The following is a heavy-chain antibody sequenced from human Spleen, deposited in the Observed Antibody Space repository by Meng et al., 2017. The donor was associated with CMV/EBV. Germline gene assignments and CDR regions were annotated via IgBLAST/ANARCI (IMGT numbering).Heavy chain of an antibody. CDR2: IIPIFGTA. J-gene: IGHJ4*02. V-gene: IGHV1-69*05. D-gene: IGHD2-2*01. Sequence: SVKVSCKASGYTFFSYYVHWVRQAPGQGLEWMGGIIPIFGTANYAQKFQGRVTITTDESTSTAYMELSSLRSEDTAVYYCASGSIVVVPAAFDYWGQGTLVTVSS. CDR1: GYTFFSYY. CDR3: ASGSIVVVPAAFDY.